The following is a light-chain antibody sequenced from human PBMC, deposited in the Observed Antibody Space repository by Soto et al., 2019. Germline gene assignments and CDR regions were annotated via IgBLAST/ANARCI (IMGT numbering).Light chain of an antibody. Sequence: EIAMTQSPATLSLSPGERATLSWGASQSITRNLAWYQQSPGQAPRLLIYGASTRATGIPARFSGIGSGTEFTLTINSLQSEDFAVYYCQQYNNWPMWTFGQGTKVDIK. V-gene: IGKV3-15*01. CDR3: QQYNNWPMWT. J-gene: IGKJ1*01. CDR2: GAS. CDR1: QSITRN.